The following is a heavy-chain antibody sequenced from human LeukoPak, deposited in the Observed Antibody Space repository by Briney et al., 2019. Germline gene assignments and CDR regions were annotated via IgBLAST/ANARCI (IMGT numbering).Heavy chain of an antibody. Sequence: KPSETLSLTCTVSGGSISSSSYYWGWVRQPPGKGLEWIGSIYYGGSTYYNPSLKSRVSIFVDTSKNQFSLNLSSVAAADTAVYYCARHEYCGGDCYLGLWGRGTLVTVSS. J-gene: IGHJ2*01. CDR3: ARHEYCGGDCYLGL. CDR2: IYYGGST. D-gene: IGHD2-21*01. CDR1: GGSISSSSYY. V-gene: IGHV4-39*01.